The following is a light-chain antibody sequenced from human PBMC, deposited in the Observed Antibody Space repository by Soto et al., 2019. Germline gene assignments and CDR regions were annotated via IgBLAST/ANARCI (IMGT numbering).Light chain of an antibody. J-gene: IGKJ5*01. CDR1: QGISRY. CDR2: GAS. V-gene: IGKV1-9*01. Sequence: DIHLTQSPSFLSASVGDRVTITCRASQGISRYLAWYQQKPGKAPKLLIYGASTLQGGVPSRFSGSGSGTEFTLTISSLQPEDFATYYCQQLSSYPITFGQGTRLEIK. CDR3: QQLSSYPIT.